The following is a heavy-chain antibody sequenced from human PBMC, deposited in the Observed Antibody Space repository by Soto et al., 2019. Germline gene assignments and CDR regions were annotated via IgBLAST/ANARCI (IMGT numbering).Heavy chain of an antibody. Sequence: QLRLVQSGAEVKKPGSSLKVSCKASGGTLGTYSMNWVRQAPGQGPEWTGRILPILDVANYAQKFQDRVTITADKSTGTAYLEVSSLRSDDTAVYYCVGGYNSRLDYWGQGTLVTVSS. CDR3: VGGYNSRLDY. CDR1: GGTLGTYS. V-gene: IGHV1-69*02. J-gene: IGHJ4*02. D-gene: IGHD6-25*01. CDR2: ILPILDVA.